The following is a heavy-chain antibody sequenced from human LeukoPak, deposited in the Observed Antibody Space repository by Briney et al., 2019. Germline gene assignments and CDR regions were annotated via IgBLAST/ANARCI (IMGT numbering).Heavy chain of an antibody. CDR1: GGSFSGYY. D-gene: IGHD2-2*01. J-gene: IGHJ4*02. Sequence: PSETLSLTCAVYGGSFSGYYWSWIRQPPGKGLEWIGEINHSGSTNYNPSLKSRVTISVDTSKNQFSLKLSSVTAADTAVYYCARHRAYQLPHFDYWGQGTLVTVSS. CDR2: INHSGST. V-gene: IGHV4-34*01. CDR3: ARHRAYQLPHFDY.